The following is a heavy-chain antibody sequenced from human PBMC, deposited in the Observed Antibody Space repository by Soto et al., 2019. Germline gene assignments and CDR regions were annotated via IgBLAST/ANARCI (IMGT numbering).Heavy chain of an antibody. CDR1: GGSIGSYY. V-gene: IGHV4-59*01. D-gene: IGHD6-13*01. CDR3: ARTESSSWSFFYYGMDV. Sequence: SETRSLTCTVTGGSIGSYYWSWIRQSPGRGLEWIGCVYYSDGTNYNPSLKSRATMSMDKSNNQFSLRLRSVTAADTAVYYCARTESSSWSFFYYGMDVWGQGTTVTVSS. J-gene: IGHJ6*02. CDR2: VYYSDGT.